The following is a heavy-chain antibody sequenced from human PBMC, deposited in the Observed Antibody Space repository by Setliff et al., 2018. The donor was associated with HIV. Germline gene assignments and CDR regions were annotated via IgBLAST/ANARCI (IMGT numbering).Heavy chain of an antibody. V-gene: IGHV4-34*09. CDR2: IYHSGTT. Sequence: PSETLSLTCAVYGGSFSGHYWSWLRQHPGKGLEWIGYIYHSGTTYYNPSLASRVIISADTSRKRFSLQLNSVTAADTGVYFCARAPQDRTTWYFDLWGRGTLVTVSS. CDR1: GGSFSGHY. J-gene: IGHJ2*01. D-gene: IGHD4-17*01. CDR3: ARAPQDRTTWYFDL.